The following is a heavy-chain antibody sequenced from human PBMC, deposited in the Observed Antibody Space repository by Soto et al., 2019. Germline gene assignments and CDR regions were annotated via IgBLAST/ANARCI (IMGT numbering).Heavy chain of an antibody. CDR3: ARIQGACGGCVDY. CDR2: VYYNGNT. J-gene: IGHJ4*02. V-gene: IGHV4-59*01. Sequence: QVQLQESGPGLVKPSETLSLTCTVSGGSISPYYWTWIRQPPGKGLEWIGYVYYNGNTDYNPSLKSRVTMSVDTSKNQFSLKVTSMTAADTAVYYCARIQGACGGCVDYWGQGALVTVSS. CDR1: GGSISPYY. D-gene: IGHD2-15*01.